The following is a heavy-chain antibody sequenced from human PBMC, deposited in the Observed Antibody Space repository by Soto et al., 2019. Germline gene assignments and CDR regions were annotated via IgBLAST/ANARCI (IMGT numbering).Heavy chain of an antibody. CDR3: ARNSSGWYAY. CDR2: INHSGST. CDR1: GGSFSGYY. J-gene: IGHJ4*02. D-gene: IGHD6-19*01. Sequence: QVQLQQWGAGLLKPSETLSLTCAVYGGSFSGYYWSWIRQPPGKGLEWIGEINHSGSTNYNPSLQSRVTISVETSKNQFSLKLSSVTAADTAVYYCARNSSGWYAYWGQGTLVTVSS. V-gene: IGHV4-34*01.